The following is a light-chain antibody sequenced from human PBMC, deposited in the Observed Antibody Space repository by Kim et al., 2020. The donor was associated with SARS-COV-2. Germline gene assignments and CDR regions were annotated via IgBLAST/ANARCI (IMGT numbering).Light chain of an antibody. Sequence: RVTITCRASQDIANSLAWYQQKPGKVPQVLMYAASTLQSGVPSRFSGSGSGTEFTLTIGSLQTEDVATYYCQKYDSAPWTFGPGTKVDIK. CDR1: QDIANS. J-gene: IGKJ1*01. CDR3: QKYDSAPWT. CDR2: AAS. V-gene: IGKV1-27*01.